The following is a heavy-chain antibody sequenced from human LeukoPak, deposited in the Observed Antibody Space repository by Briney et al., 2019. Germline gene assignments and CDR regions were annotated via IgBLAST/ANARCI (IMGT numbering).Heavy chain of an antibody. Sequence: PGGSLRLSCAASGFTFSSYAMHWVRQAPGKGLEWVAVISYDGSNKYYADSVKGRFTISRDNTKNTLYLQMNSLRDEDTAVYYCARDKAVVVVAATGGYFDYWGQGTLVTVSS. CDR1: GFTFSSYA. J-gene: IGHJ4*02. D-gene: IGHD2-15*01. CDR2: ISYDGSNK. CDR3: ARDKAVVVVAATGGYFDY. V-gene: IGHV3-30*04.